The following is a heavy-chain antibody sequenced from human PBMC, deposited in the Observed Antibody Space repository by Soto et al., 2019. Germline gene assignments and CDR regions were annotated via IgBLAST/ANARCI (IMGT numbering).Heavy chain of an antibody. CDR2: IYYSGST. V-gene: IGHV4-59*08. Sequence: QVRLQESGPGLVKPSETLSLTCTVSGGSISSYYWSWIRQPPGKGLEWIGYIYYSGSTNYNPSLKSRVTISVDTSKNQFSLKLSSVTAADTAVYYCARGHIVATIWGYYFDYWGQGTLVTVSS. J-gene: IGHJ4*02. CDR3: ARGHIVATIWGYYFDY. CDR1: GGSISSYY. D-gene: IGHD5-12*01.